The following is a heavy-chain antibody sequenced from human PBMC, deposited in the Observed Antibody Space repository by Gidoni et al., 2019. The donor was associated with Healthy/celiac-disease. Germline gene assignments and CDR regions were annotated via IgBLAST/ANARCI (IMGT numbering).Heavy chain of an antibody. D-gene: IGHD3-22*01. CDR1: GYTFTSYD. CDR3: ARTLELDSSGYYRNYYYYGMDV. V-gene: IGHV1-8*01. J-gene: IGHJ6*02. Sequence: QVQLVQSGAEVKKPGASVKVSCTASGYTFTSYDINWVRQATGQGLEWMGWMNPNSGNTGYAQKFQGRVTMTRNTSISTAYMELSSLRSEDTAVYYCARTLELDSSGYYRNYYYYGMDVWGQGTTVTVSS. CDR2: MNPNSGNT.